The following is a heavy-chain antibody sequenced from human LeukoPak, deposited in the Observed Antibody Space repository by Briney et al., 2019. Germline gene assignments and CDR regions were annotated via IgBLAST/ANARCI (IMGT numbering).Heavy chain of an antibody. CDR1: GGSFSVYY. J-gene: IGHJ4*02. V-gene: IGHV4-34*01. D-gene: IGHD6-19*01. CDR3: ARSGLAVAGTPTY. CDR2: INHSGST. Sequence: SETLSLTCAVYGGSFSVYYWSWIRQPPGKGLEWIGEINHSGSTNYNPSLKSRVTISVDTSKNQFSLKLSSVTAADTAVYYCARSGLAVAGTPTYWGQGTLVTVSS.